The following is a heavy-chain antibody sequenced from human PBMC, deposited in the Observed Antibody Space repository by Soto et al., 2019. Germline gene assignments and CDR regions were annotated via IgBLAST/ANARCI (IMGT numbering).Heavy chain of an antibody. V-gene: IGHV4-31*03. Sequence: SETLSLTCTVSGASVSTGVYYWTWIRQHAGKGLEWIGYIDNSGSTYYNPSLTGRVDISVDTSKNQFSLNLQSLTAADTAFYYCAGAVSDFDVRRYRTSYFDQWGQGILVTVSS. CDR3: AGAVSDFDVRRYRTSYFDQ. J-gene: IGHJ4*02. D-gene: IGHD3-10*02. CDR1: GASVSTGVYY. CDR2: IDNSGST.